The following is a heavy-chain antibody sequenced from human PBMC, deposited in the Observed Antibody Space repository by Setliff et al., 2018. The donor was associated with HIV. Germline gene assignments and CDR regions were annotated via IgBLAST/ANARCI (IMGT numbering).Heavy chain of an antibody. V-gene: IGHV4-38-2*01. J-gene: IGHJ4*02. CDR3: ARCNYYGSGSYYMGYYFDH. D-gene: IGHD3-10*01. Sequence: PSETLSLTCAVSGYSISSGYYWGWIRQPPGKGLEWIGSMYHSGSPNYKSTLKSRVTISVDTSKNQISLNLTSVTAAGTAVYYCARCNYYGSGSYYMGYYFDHWGQGNLVTVSS. CDR2: MYHSGSP. CDR1: GYSISSGYY.